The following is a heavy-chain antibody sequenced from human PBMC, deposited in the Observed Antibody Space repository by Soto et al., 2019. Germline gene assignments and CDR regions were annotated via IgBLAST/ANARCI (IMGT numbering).Heavy chain of an antibody. D-gene: IGHD3-9*01. CDR3: ATLGSHYDILTGPPDPLAFDY. CDR2: FDPEDGET. CDR1: GYTLTELS. J-gene: IGHJ4*02. Sequence: GASVKVSCKVSGYTLTELSMHWVRQAPGKGLEWMGGFDPEDGETIYAQKFQGRVTMTEDTSTDTAYMELSSLRSEDTAVYYCATLGSHYDILTGPPDPLAFDYWGQGTLVTVSS. V-gene: IGHV1-24*01.